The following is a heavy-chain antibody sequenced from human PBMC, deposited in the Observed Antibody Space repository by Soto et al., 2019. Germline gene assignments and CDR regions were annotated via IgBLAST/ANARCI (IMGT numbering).Heavy chain of an antibody. CDR2: INPDGNVG. V-gene: IGHV3-7*03. J-gene: IGHJ4*02. D-gene: IGHD4-4*01. CDR3: AGWGGHDYNY. CDR1: GFTFSTYW. Sequence: EVQLLGSGGGLVQPGGSLRLSGVGSGFTFSTYWMNWVRQAPGKGLEWVANINPDGNVGTYVDSVRGRFTTSRDNAKNSLYLQMNSLRADDTAVYFCAGWGGHDYNYWGQGIMVTVSS.